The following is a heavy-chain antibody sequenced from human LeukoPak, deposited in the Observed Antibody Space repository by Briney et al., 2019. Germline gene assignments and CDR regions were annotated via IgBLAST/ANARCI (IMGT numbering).Heavy chain of an antibody. CDR3: ARASHWNQLHYFDY. Sequence: PSGTLSLTCAVSGDSISSSNWWSWVGQPPGKGLEWIGEIYHSGSTNYNPSLKSRVTMSVDKSKNQFSLNLNSVTAADTAVYYCARASHWNQLHYFDYWGQGTLVTVSS. J-gene: IGHJ4*02. CDR2: IYHSGST. CDR1: GDSISSSNW. V-gene: IGHV4-4*02. D-gene: IGHD1-1*01.